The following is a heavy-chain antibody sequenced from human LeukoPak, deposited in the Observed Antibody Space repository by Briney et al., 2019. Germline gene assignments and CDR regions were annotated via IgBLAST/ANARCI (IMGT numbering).Heavy chain of an antibody. Sequence: GGSLRLSWAAYAFTFSRYGMHWVREALGTGLERLVLIQYDGSNKYYPDSVKGRFTISRDNSKNTLYLQMNSLRAEDTAVYYCAKGTIRYCSSTGCYIDYWGQGTLVTVSS. CDR2: IQYDGSNK. CDR3: AKGTIRYCSSTGCYIDY. D-gene: IGHD2-2*01. J-gene: IGHJ4*02. CDR1: AFTFSRYG. V-gene: IGHV3-30*02.